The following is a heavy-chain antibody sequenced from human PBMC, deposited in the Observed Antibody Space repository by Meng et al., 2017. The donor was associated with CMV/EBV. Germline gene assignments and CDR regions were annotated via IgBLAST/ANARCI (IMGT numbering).Heavy chain of an antibody. Sequence: SCKASGYTFTNYGISWVRQAPGQGLEWMGWISAYNENTNYAQKLQGRVTMTTDTSTTTAYMEPRSLRSDDTAVYYCARAHLGDWFDPWGQGTLVTVSS. D-gene: IGHD2-15*01. CDR1: GYTFTNYG. J-gene: IGHJ5*02. CDR3: ARAHLGDWFDP. CDR2: ISAYNENT. V-gene: IGHV1-18*01.